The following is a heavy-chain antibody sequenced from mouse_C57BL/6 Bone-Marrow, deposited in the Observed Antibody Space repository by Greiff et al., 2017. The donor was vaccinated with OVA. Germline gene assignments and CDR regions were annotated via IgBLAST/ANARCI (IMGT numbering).Heavy chain of an antibody. CDR3: ARRFFAY. CDR2: ISSGSSTI. CDR1: GFTFSDYG. Sequence: EVKLEESGGGLVKPGGSLKLSCAASGFTFSDYGMHWVRQAPEKGLEWVAYISSGSSTIYYADTVKGRFTISRDNTKITLFLQMTSLRSEDTAMYYCARRFFAYWGQGTLVTVSA. V-gene: IGHV5-17*01. J-gene: IGHJ3*01.